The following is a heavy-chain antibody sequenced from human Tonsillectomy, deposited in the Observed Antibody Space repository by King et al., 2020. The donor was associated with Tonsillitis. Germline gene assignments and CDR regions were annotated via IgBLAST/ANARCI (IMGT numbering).Heavy chain of an antibody. D-gene: IGHD5-18*01. V-gene: IGHV3-30*18. CDR1: GFTFSTYG. Sequence: QLVQSGGGVVQPGRSLRLSCEASGFTFSTYGMHWVRQAPGRGLEWVGVVSDDGNKKFYGDSATGRFTVSRDNSKNTLYLQMTSLRPEDTAIYYCVKEDVDTALEIWGQGTMVTVSS. J-gene: IGHJ3*02. CDR3: VKEDVDTALEI. CDR2: VSDDGNKK.